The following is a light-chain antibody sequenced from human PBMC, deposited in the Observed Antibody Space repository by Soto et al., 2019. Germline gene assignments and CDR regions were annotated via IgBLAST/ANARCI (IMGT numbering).Light chain of an antibody. CDR1: SSDIGNYNY. V-gene: IGLV2-14*03. CDR3: SSYTSTSTYV. J-gene: IGLJ1*01. Sequence: QPVLTQPDSVSGSPGQSVAISCTAASSDIGNYNYVSWYQQRPGKVPKLIIHDVSDRPSGVSDRFSGSKSGNTASLTISGLQAEDEADYYCSSYTSTSTYVFGTGTKVTVL. CDR2: DVS.